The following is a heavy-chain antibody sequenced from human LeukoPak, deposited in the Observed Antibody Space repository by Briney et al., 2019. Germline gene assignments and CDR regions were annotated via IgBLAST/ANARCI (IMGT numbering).Heavy chain of an antibody. J-gene: IGHJ4*02. CDR2: IYHSGST. D-gene: IGHD6-19*01. CDR3: ARVVAVAGMGGFDY. Sequence: SETLSLTCAVSGGSISSINWWSWVRQPPGKGLEWIGEIYHSGSTNYNPSLKSRVTISVDKSKNQFSLKLSSVTAADTAVYYCARVVAVAGMGGFDYWGQGTLVTVSS. V-gene: IGHV4-4*02. CDR1: GGSISSINW.